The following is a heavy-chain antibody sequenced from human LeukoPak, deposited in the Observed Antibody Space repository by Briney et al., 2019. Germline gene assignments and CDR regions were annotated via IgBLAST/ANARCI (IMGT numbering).Heavy chain of an antibody. Sequence: GGSLRLSWAASGFTFSNYAMSWVRQAPGKGLEWVSALSGSGGSAYYADSVKGRFTISRDNSKNTLYLQMNSLRAEDTAVYYCAKGRYDSSGFNWAAWGQGALVTVSS. V-gene: IGHV3-23*01. J-gene: IGHJ4*02. CDR3: AKGRYDSSGFNWAA. D-gene: IGHD3-22*01. CDR1: GFTFSNYA. CDR2: LSGSGGSA.